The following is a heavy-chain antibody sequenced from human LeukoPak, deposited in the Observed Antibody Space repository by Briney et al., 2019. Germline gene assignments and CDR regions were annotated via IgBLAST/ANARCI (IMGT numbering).Heavy chain of an antibody. J-gene: IGHJ4*02. Sequence: GGSLRLSCAASGFTFDDYGMSWVRQAPGKGLEWVSGINWNGGSTGYADSVKGRFTISRDNAKNSLYQQMNSLRAEDTALYYCARDGGDYYDSSGYYYYFDYWGQGTLVTVSS. CDR3: ARDGGDYYDSSGYYYYFDY. D-gene: IGHD3-22*01. CDR2: INWNGGST. V-gene: IGHV3-20*04. CDR1: GFTFDDYG.